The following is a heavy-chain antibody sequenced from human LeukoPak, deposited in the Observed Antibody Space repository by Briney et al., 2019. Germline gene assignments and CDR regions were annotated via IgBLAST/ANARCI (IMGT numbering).Heavy chain of an antibody. CDR1: GYTFTGYY. D-gene: IGHD3-9*01. J-gene: IGHJ4*02. V-gene: IGHV1-2*02. CDR3: ARAKLRYFDWLLASSPYFDY. CDR2: INPNSGGT. Sequence: GASVKVSCKASGYTFTGYYVHWVRQAPGQGLEWMGWINPNSGGTNYAQKFQGRVTMTRDTSISTAYMELSRLRSDDTAVYYCARAKLRYFDWLLASSPYFDYWGQGTLVTVSS.